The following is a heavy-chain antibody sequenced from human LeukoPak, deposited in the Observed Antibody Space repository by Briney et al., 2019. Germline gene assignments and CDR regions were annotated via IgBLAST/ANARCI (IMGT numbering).Heavy chain of an antibody. J-gene: IGHJ2*01. CDR1: GFSISSGYF. CDR2: VYTTGTRST. D-gene: IGHD3-3*01. V-gene: IGHV4-38-2*02. Sequence: SETLSLTCSVSGFSISSGYFWGWIRQPPGQGLEWIGNVYTTGTRSTYYNPSVKSRVTVSSDTSKNQVSLKVNSVTAADTAVYYCARGQIYDYWTPVSWKFDLWGRGTLVTVSS. CDR3: ARGQIYDYWTPVSWKFDL.